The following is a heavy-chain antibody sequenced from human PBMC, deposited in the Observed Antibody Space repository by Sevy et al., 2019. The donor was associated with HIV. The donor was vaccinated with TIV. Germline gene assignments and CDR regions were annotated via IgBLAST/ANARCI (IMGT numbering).Heavy chain of an antibody. CDR3: AREGYYYDSSGYYYADAFDI. J-gene: IGHJ3*02. V-gene: IGHV1-69*06. D-gene: IGHD3-22*01. Sequence: ASVKVSCKASGGTFSSYAISWVRQAPGQGLEWMGGIIPIFGTANYGQKFQGRVTSTADKSTSTAYMELSSMRSEDTAVYYCAREGYYYDSSGYYYADAFDIWGQGTMVTVSS. CDR1: GGTFSSYA. CDR2: IIPIFGTA.